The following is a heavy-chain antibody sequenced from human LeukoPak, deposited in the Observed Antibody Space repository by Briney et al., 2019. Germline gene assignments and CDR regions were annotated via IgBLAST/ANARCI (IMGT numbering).Heavy chain of an antibody. CDR2: IKPDGSEK. Sequence: GGSLRLSCAASGFVFSASYMSWVRKAPGKGLEWVATIKPDGSEKYHVDSVSSRFTISRDNTNDSLFLQMNSLRVDDTAVYYCVRGGTYWTVSWDQGTLVNVS. V-gene: IGHV3-7*01. CDR3: VRGGTYWTVS. J-gene: IGHJ5*01. CDR1: GFVFSASY.